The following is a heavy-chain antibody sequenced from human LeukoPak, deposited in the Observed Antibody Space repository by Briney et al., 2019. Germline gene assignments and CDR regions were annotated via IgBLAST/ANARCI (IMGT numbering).Heavy chain of an antibody. J-gene: IGHJ6*02. CDR2: ISSSGSTI. CDR1: GFTFSDYY. Sequence: GGSLRLSCAASGFTFSDYYMSWIRHAPGKGLEWVSYISSSGSTIYYADSVKGRFTIPRDNVKNSLYLQMNSLRAEDTAVYYCARDRVGYCSSTSCYNYYYGMDVWGQGTTVTVSS. CDR3: ARDRVGYCSSTSCYNYYYGMDV. D-gene: IGHD2-2*01. V-gene: IGHV3-11*01.